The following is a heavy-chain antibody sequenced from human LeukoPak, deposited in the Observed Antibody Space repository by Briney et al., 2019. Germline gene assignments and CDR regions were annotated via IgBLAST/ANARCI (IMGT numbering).Heavy chain of an antibody. D-gene: IGHD3-3*01. CDR3: ARQEGDDFWSGYLDY. Sequence: GESLKISCKGSGYSFTSYWIGWVLQMPGKGLEWMVIIYPGDSDTRYSPSFQGQVTISADKSISTAYLQWSSLKASDTAMYYCARQEGDDFWSGYLDYWGQGTLVTVSS. CDR1: GYSFTSYW. V-gene: IGHV5-51*01. CDR2: IYPGDSDT. J-gene: IGHJ4*02.